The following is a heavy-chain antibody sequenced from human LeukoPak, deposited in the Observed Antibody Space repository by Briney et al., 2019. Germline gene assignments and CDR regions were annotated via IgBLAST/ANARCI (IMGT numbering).Heavy chain of an antibody. CDR2: IIPIFGTA. D-gene: IGHD2-15*01. V-gene: IGHV1-69*06. CDR3: ARDPGYCGGGSCYPRWFDP. J-gene: IGHJ5*02. Sequence: SVKVSCKASGGTFSSYAISWVRQAPGQGLEWMGGIIPIFGTANYAQKFQGRVTITADKSTSTAYMELSSLRSEDTAVYYCARDPGYCGGGSCYPRWFDPWGQGTLVTVSS. CDR1: GGTFSSYA.